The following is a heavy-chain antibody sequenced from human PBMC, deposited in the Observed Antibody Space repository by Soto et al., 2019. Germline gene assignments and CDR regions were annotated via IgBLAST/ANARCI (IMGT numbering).Heavy chain of an antibody. CDR1: GGSISSSNW. Sequence: SETLSLTCAVSGGSISSSNWWSWVRQPPGKGLEWIGEIYHSGSTNYNPSLKSRVTISVDKSKNQFSLKLSSVTAADTAVYYCARELPLYYSSSWYFDYWGQGTLATVSS. V-gene: IGHV4-4*02. CDR3: ARELPLYYSSSWYFDY. CDR2: IYHSGST. D-gene: IGHD6-13*01. J-gene: IGHJ4*02.